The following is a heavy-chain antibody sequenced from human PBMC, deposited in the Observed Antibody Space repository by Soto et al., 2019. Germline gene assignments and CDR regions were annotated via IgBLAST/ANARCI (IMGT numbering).Heavy chain of an antibody. J-gene: IGHJ6*02. D-gene: IGHD3-10*01. CDR2: ISAYNGNT. V-gene: IGHV1-18*01. CDR3: ASEGAGHTIPHYGMDV. Sequence: QVQLVQSGAEVKKPGASVKVSCKASGYTFTSYGISWVRQAPGQGLEWMGWISAYNGNTNHAQKLQGRVTMTTDTSTSTAYMELRRLRSADTAVYYCASEGAGHTIPHYGMDVWGQGTTVTVSS. CDR1: GYTFTSYG.